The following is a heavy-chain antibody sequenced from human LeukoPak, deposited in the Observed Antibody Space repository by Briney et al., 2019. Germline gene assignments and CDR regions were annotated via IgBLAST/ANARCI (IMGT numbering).Heavy chain of an antibody. D-gene: IGHD3-10*01. CDR2: INGDGSIT. CDR3: ARDPSRWFGEFDF. CDR1: GFSFSSYW. V-gene: IGHV3-74*01. Sequence: GGSLRLSCAASGFSFSSYWMHWVRQAPGKGLVWVSRINGDGSITRSADSVKDRFTISRDNAKSSLYLQMNSLRAEDTAVYYCARDPSRWFGEFDFWGQGTLVTVSS. J-gene: IGHJ4*02.